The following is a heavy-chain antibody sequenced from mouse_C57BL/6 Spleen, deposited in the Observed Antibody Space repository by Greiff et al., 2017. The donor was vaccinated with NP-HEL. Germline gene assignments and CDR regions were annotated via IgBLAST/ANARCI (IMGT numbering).Heavy chain of an antibody. Sequence: EVQLVESGPELVKPGASVKISCKASGYSFTDYNMNWVKQSNGKSLEWIGVINPNYGTTSYNQKFKGKATLTVDQSSSTAYMQLNSLTSEDSAVYYCVSGLRSWFAYWGQGTLVTVSA. J-gene: IGHJ3*01. D-gene: IGHD1-1*01. CDR1: GYSFTDYN. CDR3: VSGLRSWFAY. V-gene: IGHV1-39*01. CDR2: INPNYGTT.